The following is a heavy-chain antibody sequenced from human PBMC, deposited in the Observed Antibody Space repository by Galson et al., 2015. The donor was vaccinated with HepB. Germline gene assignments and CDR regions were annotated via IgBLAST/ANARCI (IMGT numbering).Heavy chain of an antibody. J-gene: IGHJ4*02. V-gene: IGHV3-30-3*01. CDR2: ISYDGSNK. CDR1: GFTFSSYA. Sequence: SLRLSCAASGFTFSSYAMHWVRQAPGKGLEWVAVISYDGSNKYYADSVKGQFTISRDNSKNTLYLQMNSLRAEDTAVYYCASEWGVRGVIDYWGQGTLVTVSS. CDR3: ASEWGVRGVIDY. D-gene: IGHD3-10*01.